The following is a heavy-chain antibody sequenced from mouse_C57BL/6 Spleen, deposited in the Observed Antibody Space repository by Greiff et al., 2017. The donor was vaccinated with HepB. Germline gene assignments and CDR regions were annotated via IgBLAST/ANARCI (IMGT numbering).Heavy chain of an antibody. CDR2: IHPNSGST. CDR3: ARCGSSYYFDY. D-gene: IGHD1-1*01. Sequence: VQLQQSGAELVKPGASVKLSCKASGYTFTSYWMHWVKQRPGQGLEWIGMIHPNSGSTNYNEKFKSKATLTVDKSSSTAYMQLSSLTSEDSAVYYCARCGSSYYFDYWGQGTTLTVSS. J-gene: IGHJ2*01. V-gene: IGHV1-64*01. CDR1: GYTFTSYW.